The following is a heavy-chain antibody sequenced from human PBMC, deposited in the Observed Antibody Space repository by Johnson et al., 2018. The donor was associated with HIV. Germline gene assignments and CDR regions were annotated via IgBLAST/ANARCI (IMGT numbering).Heavy chain of an antibody. CDR2: ISYGGNKQ. Sequence: QVQLVESGGGVVQPGRSLRLSCAASGFTFSSYAMHWVRQPPGKGLEWVAVISYGGNKQYYVDSVEGRFTISRDNSKDTLYLQMNNLTIEDTAVYYCARKGDAFDFWGQGTKVTVSS. CDR3: ARKGDAFDF. V-gene: IGHV3-30-3*01. J-gene: IGHJ3*01. CDR1: GFTFSSYA.